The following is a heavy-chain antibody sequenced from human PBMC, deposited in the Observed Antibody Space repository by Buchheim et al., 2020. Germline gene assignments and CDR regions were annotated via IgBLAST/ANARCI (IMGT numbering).Heavy chain of an antibody. D-gene: IGHD5-12*01. J-gene: IGHJ6*02. Sequence: QVQLVESGGGVVQPGRSLRLSCAASGFTFSSYGMHWVRQAPGKGLEWVAVISYDGSNKYYADSVKDRFTISRDNSKNTLYLQMNSLRAEDTAVYYCAKDRDSGYDGSYYYGMDVWGQGTT. CDR2: ISYDGSNK. CDR3: AKDRDSGYDGSYYYGMDV. V-gene: IGHV3-30*18. CDR1: GFTFSSYG.